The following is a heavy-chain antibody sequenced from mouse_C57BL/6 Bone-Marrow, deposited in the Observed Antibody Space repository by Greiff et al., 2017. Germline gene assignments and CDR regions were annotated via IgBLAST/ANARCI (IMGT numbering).Heavy chain of an antibody. D-gene: IGHD1-1*01. Sequence: EVKLQQSGAELVRPGASVKLSCTASGFNIKDDYMHWVKQRPEQGLEWIGWIDPENGATEYASKFQGKATITADTSSNTAYLQLSSLTSEDTAVYYCTFYYGSGRFAYWGQGTLVTVSA. V-gene: IGHV14-4*01. CDR1: GFNIKDDY. J-gene: IGHJ3*01. CDR3: TFYYGSGRFAY. CDR2: IDPENGAT.